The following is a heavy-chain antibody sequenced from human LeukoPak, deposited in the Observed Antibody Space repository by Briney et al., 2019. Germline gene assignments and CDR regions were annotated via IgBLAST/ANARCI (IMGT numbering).Heavy chain of an antibody. CDR2: VYYSGST. J-gene: IGHJ4*02. CDR3: ARQYYDSSGYYPWYFDY. CDR1: GGSFSSTTYY. D-gene: IGHD3-22*01. Sequence: SETLSLTCTVPGGSFSSTTYYWGWIRQPPGKGLEWIGSVYYSGSTYYNQSLKSRVTISVDTSKNQFSLKLTSVTAADTAVYYCARQYYDSSGYYPWYFDYWGLGTLVTVSS. V-gene: IGHV4-39*01.